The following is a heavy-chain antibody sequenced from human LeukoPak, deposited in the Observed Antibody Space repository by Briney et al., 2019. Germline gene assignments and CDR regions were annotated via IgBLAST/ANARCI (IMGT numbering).Heavy chain of an antibody. Sequence: TGGYLRLSCAASGFTFSNYAMSWVRQAPGKGLEWVSTITRSGASTDYADSVKGRFTISRDNSKNMLYLQMNSLRVEDTAVYYCAKGGPVVASAFDYWGRGTLVTVS. CDR1: GFTFSNYA. D-gene: IGHD2-15*01. V-gene: IGHV3-23*01. CDR3: AKGGPVVASAFDY. CDR2: ITRSGAST. J-gene: IGHJ4*02.